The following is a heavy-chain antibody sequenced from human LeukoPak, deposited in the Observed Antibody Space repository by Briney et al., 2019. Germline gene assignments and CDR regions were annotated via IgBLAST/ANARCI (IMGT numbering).Heavy chain of an antibody. CDR3: ARAGITMVRGVISSIDY. V-gene: IGHV3-30*04. Sequence: PGRSLRLSCEASGFTFSSYAMHWVRQAPGKGLERVAVISYDGSNKYYADSVKGRFTISRDSSKNTLYLQMNSLRAEDTAVYYCARAGITMVRGVISSIDYWGQGTLVTVSS. CDR2: ISYDGSNK. D-gene: IGHD3-10*01. J-gene: IGHJ4*02. CDR1: GFTFSSYA.